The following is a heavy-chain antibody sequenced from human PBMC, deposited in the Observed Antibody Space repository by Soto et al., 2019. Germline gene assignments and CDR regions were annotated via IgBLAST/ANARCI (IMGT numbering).Heavy chain of an antibody. Sequence: GASVKVSCKASGGTFSSYAISWVRQAPGQGLEWMGGIIPIFGTANYAQKFQGRVTITADESTSTAYMELSSLRSEDTAVYYCARDRRGSGYEDYYYYGMDVWGQGTTVTVSS. CDR3: ARDRRGSGYEDYYYYGMDV. J-gene: IGHJ6*02. CDR2: IIPIFGTA. V-gene: IGHV1-69*13. D-gene: IGHD5-12*01. CDR1: GGTFSSYA.